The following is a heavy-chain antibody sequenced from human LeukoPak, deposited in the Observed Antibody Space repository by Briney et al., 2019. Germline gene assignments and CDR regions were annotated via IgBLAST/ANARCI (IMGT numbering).Heavy chain of an antibody. CDR3: ARDLGLTIFGVVNDAFDI. D-gene: IGHD3-3*01. Sequence: GGSLRLSCAASGFTFSSYGMHWVRQAPGKGLEWVAVIWYDGSNKYYADSVKGRFTISRDNSKNTLYLQMNSLRAEDTAVYYCARDLGLTIFGVVNDAFDIWGQGTMVTVSS. CDR2: IWYDGSNK. J-gene: IGHJ3*02. V-gene: IGHV3-33*01. CDR1: GFTFSSYG.